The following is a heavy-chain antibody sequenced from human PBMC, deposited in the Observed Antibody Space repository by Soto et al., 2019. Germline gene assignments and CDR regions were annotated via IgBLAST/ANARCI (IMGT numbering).Heavy chain of an antibody. CDR3: ARRKERSGPNYFDY. Sequence: QVQLGQSGAEVKRPGASLKVSCQASGYTCTTYDINWVRQAPGQGLEWMVWMNPYTGKAGYAQKFQGRVTMTRDNSISTAYMELSSLRSEDTAVYYCARRKERSGPNYFDYWGLGTLVTVSS. J-gene: IGHJ4*02. V-gene: IGHV1-8*01. CDR2: MNPYTGKA. CDR1: GYTCTTYD. D-gene: IGHD6-25*01.